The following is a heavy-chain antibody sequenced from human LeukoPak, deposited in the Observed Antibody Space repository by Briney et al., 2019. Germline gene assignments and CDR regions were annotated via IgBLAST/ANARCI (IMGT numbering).Heavy chain of an antibody. D-gene: IGHD1-1*01. CDR3: AREVMYNFDY. V-gene: IGHV3-15*01. CDR1: GFTFSNAW. CDR2: IQSKTDGGTT. Sequence: PGGSLRLSCAASGFTFSNAWMSWVRQAPGKGLEWVGRIQSKTDGGTTDCAAPVKGRFTISRDDSKNTLYLQMSSLKTEDTAVYYCAREVMYNFDYWGQGTLVTVSS. J-gene: IGHJ4*02.